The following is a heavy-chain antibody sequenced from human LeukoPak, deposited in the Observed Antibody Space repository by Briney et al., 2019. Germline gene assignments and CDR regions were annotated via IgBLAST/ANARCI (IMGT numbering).Heavy chain of an antibody. V-gene: IGHV4-4*08. J-gene: IGHJ4*02. CDR2: IYTSGST. CDR1: GGSISSYY. CDR3: VREYYYGSGSYPLNYFDY. Sequence: SETLSLTCTVSGGSISSYYWSWIRQPPGKRLEWIGHIYTSGSTNYNPSLKSRVTISVDTSKNQFSLKLSSVTAADTAVYYCVREYYYGSGSYPLNYFDYWGQGTLVTVSS. D-gene: IGHD3-10*01.